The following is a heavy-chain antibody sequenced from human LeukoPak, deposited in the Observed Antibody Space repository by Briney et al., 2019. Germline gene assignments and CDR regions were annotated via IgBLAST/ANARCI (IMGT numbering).Heavy chain of an antibody. CDR2: IKQDGREK. Sequence: GSLRLSCAAPGFNFSSFWMSWVRQAPGKGLEWVAKIKQDGREKYYVDPVKGRFTISRDNAKNPLYLQMNSLRAEDTAVYYCARIIAVAGSFDYWGQGTLVTVSS. CDR1: GFNFSSFW. V-gene: IGHV3-7*01. CDR3: ARIIAVAGSFDY. D-gene: IGHD6-19*01. J-gene: IGHJ4*02.